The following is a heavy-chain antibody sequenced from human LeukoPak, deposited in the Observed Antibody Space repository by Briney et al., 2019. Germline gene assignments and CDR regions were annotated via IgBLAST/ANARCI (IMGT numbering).Heavy chain of an antibody. V-gene: IGHV1-46*01. CDR1: GYTFTRFY. CDR3: ATGPITQGFIDY. J-gene: IGHJ4*02. D-gene: IGHD1-20*01. Sequence: GASVKVSCKASGYTFTRFYMHWVRLAPGQGLEWMGIINPSGGSTSYAQKFQGRVTMTRDTSTSTVYMELSSLRSEDTAVYYCATGPITQGFIDYRGQGTLVTVSS. CDR2: INPSGGST.